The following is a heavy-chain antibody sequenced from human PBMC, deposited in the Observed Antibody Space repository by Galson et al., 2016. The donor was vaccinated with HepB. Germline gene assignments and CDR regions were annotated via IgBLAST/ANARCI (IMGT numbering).Heavy chain of an antibody. D-gene: IGHD1/OR15-1a*01. CDR3: ARSEPSPIGTNYYYCGMDV. Sequence: SVKVSCKASGYAFTRYDMHWVRQAPGQGLEWMGMINPTDGSTSNGQKFQGRVTMTRDTSTSTVYMELSNLRSEDTAMYYCARSEPSPIGTNYYYCGMDVWGQGTTVTVSS. CDR2: INPTDGST. CDR1: GYAFTRYD. J-gene: IGHJ6*02. V-gene: IGHV1-46*01.